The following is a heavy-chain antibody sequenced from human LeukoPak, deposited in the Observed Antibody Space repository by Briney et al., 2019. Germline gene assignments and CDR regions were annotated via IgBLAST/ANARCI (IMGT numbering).Heavy chain of an antibody. V-gene: IGHV1-18*01. D-gene: IGHD1-26*01. CDR1: GYTFTSYG. CDR2: ISAYNGNT. Sequence: ASVKVSCKASGYTFTSYGISWVRQAPGQGLEWMGWISAYNGNTNYAQKLQGRVTMTTDTSTSTAYVELRSLRSDDTAVYYCARDLSIVGATTGNFDYWGQGTLVTVSP. J-gene: IGHJ4*02. CDR3: ARDLSIVGATTGNFDY.